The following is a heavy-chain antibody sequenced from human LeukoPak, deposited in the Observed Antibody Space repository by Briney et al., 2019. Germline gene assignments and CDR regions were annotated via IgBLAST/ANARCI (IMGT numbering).Heavy chain of an antibody. CDR1: GFTFISYW. CDR2: INSDGCTT. J-gene: IGHJ4*02. D-gene: IGHD3-22*01. V-gene: IGHV3-74*01. Sequence: PGGSLRLSCAASGFTFISYWMHWVRQAPGKGLVWVSRINSDGCTTSYAASVKGRFTISRDTAKNTLYLQMNSLRAEDTAVYYCARGHHYYDSSAYYYWGQGTLVTVSS. CDR3: ARGHHYYDSSAYYY.